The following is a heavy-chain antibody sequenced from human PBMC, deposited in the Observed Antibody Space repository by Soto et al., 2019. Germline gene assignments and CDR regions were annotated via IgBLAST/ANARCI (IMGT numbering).Heavy chain of an antibody. Sequence: GASVKVSCKASGYTFTGYYMHWVRQAPGQGLEWMGWINPNSGGTNYAQKFQGWVTMTRDTSISTAYMELSRLRSDDTAVCYCARGRRIDLNYIDYWGQGTLVTVSS. CDR1: GYTFTGYY. CDR3: ARGRRIDLNYIDY. CDR2: INPNSGGT. D-gene: IGHD3-9*01. V-gene: IGHV1-2*04. J-gene: IGHJ4*02.